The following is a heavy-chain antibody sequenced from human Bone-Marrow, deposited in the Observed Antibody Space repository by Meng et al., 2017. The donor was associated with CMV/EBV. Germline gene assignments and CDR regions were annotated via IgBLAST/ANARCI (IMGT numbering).Heavy chain of an antibody. CDR1: GFTFSSYW. V-gene: IGHV3-7*03. CDR2: IKQDGSEK. Sequence: GESLKISCAASGFTFSSYWTSWVRQAPGKGLEWVANIKQDGSEKYYVDSVKGRFTISRDNAKNSLYLQMNSLKTEDTAVYYCTTAGFHDSSSFDPWGQGTRVTVSS. CDR3: TTAGFHDSSSFDP. D-gene: IGHD3-22*01. J-gene: IGHJ5*02.